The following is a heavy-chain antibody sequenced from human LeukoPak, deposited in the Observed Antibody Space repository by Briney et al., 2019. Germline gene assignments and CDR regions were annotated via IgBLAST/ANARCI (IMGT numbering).Heavy chain of an antibody. CDR1: GFTFSSYA. CDR2: ISGSSGST. CDR3: AKVKGYCSGGSCYQPFDY. D-gene: IGHD2-15*01. Sequence: GGSLRLSCAASGFTFSSYAMSWVRQAPGKGLEWVSAISGSSGSTYYADSVKGRFTISRDNSKNTLYLQMNSLRAEDTAVYYCAKVKGYCSGGSCYQPFDYWGQGTLVTVSS. J-gene: IGHJ4*02. V-gene: IGHV3-23*01.